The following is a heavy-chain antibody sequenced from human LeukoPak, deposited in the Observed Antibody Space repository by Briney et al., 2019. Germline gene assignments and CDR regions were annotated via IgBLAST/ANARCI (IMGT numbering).Heavy chain of an antibody. CDR1: GFTFSSYW. Sequence: GGSLRLSCAASGFTFSSYWMSWVRQAPGKGLEWVANIKQDGSEKYYVDSVKGRFTISRDNAKNSLYLQMNSLRAEDTAVYYCARVRLGWYHIVPCYFDYWGQGTLVTVSS. D-gene: IGHD6-19*01. J-gene: IGHJ4*02. V-gene: IGHV3-7*01. CDR2: IKQDGSEK. CDR3: ARVRLGWYHIVPCYFDY.